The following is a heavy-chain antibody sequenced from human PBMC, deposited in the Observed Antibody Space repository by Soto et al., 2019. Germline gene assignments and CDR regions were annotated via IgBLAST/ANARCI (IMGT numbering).Heavy chain of an antibody. CDR3: AREGTSTTNWIDP. V-gene: IGHV4-30-2*05. CDR1: GGSISSGGYS. Sequence: SETLSLTCAVSGGSISSGGYSWSWIRQPPGKGLEWIGYIYHSGSTYYNPSLERRLTFPIDTSKNQFSLTLRSVTDADTAVYYCAREGTSTTNWIDPWGRGTLVTVSS. J-gene: IGHJ5*02. D-gene: IGHD2-2*01. CDR2: IYHSGST.